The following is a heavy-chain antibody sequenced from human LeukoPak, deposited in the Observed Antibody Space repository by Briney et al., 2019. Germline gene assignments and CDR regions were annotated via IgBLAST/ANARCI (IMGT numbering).Heavy chain of an antibody. Sequence: GGSLRLSCAAYGFTFGSYGMHWVRQAPGKGLKWVAVIWYDGSHKYYADSVKGRFTISRDNSKNTLYLQMNSLRAEDTAVYYCARFSDDVYGDYVVRPYGMDVWGKGTTVTVSS. V-gene: IGHV3-33*01. CDR3: ARFSDDVYGDYVVRPYGMDV. CDR2: IWYDGSHK. D-gene: IGHD4-17*01. CDR1: GFTFGSYG. J-gene: IGHJ6*04.